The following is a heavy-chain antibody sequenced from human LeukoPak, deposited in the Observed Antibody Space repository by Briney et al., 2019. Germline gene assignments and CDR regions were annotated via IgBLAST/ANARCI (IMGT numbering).Heavy chain of an antibody. Sequence: GDSLKISCKASGYTSSSYYIGWVRQMPGRGLEWMGIMYRGDSDTRYSPSFQGQVTISVDKSISTAYLQWSSLKASDTAIYFCATNGNYLDAFNIWGQGTMVTVSS. CDR3: ATNGNYLDAFNI. CDR1: GYTSSSYY. V-gene: IGHV5-51*01. J-gene: IGHJ3*02. D-gene: IGHD1-1*01. CDR2: MYRGDSDT.